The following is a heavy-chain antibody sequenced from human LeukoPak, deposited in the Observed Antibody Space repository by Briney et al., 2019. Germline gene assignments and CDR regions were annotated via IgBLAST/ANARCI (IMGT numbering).Heavy chain of an antibody. Sequence: GGSLRLSCAASGFTFSSNWMEWVRQAPGKGLEWVANINQDGSETYYVGSVKGRFTISRDNAKNSLYLQMNNLRAEDTGVYYCAREEWLLSYWGQGTLVTVSS. V-gene: IGHV3-7*01. D-gene: IGHD5-12*01. J-gene: IGHJ4*02. CDR2: INQDGSET. CDR3: AREEWLLSY. CDR1: GFTFSSNW.